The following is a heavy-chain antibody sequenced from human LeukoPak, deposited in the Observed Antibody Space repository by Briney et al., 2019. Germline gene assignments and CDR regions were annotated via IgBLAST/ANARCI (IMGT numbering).Heavy chain of an antibody. CDR1: GSGFTNYW. Sequence: GASLKISYKGSGSGFTNYWIGWVRPLPGKGLGWMGIIHPGDSDTSYSPSFQGQVTISADTSITTAYLQWSCLKASDTAIYYCARGDISGWFDPWGQGTLVTVSS. CDR2: IHPGDSDT. J-gene: IGHJ5*02. CDR3: ARGDISGWFDP. D-gene: IGHD6-19*01. V-gene: IGHV5-51*01.